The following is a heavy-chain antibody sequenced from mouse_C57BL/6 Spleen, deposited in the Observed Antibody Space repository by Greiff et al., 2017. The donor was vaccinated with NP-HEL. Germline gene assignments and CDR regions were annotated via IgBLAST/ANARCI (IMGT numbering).Heavy chain of an antibody. V-gene: IGHV2-6*01. CDR3: ASGGGYSLTY. D-gene: IGHD2-3*01. CDR2: IWGVGST. CDR1: GFSLTSYG. J-gene: IGHJ3*01. Sequence: VMLVESGPGLVAPSQSLSITCTVSGFSLTSYGVDWVRQSPGKGLEWLGVIWGVGSTNYNSALKSRLSISKDHSKSQVFLKMNSLQTDDTAMYYCASGGGYSLTYWGKGTLVTVSA.